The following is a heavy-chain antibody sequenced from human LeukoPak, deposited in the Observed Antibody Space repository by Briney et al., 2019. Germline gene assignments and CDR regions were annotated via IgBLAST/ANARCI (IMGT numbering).Heavy chain of an antibody. J-gene: IGHJ3*02. CDR1: ELTFNTYA. CDR3: ARPYGDYARGGFDM. D-gene: IGHD4-17*01. Sequence: GGSRGLSFAGPELTFNTYAMHWVGRAPAKGRDWVAVIWYDGNSKYYADSVKGRFTISRDNSKNTLYLQMNTLRAEDTAVYYCARPYGDYARGGFDMWGQGTMVTVSS. CDR2: IWYDGNSK. V-gene: IGHV3-33*01.